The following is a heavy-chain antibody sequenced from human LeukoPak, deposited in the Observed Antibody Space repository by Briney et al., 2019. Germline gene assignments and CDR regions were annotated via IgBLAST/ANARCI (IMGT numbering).Heavy chain of an antibody. CDR1: GGSISNNY. CDR2: LSSSGTT. J-gene: IGHJ4*02. CDR3: ARVRGGHNSGRSSDFDY. V-gene: IGHV4-4*07. Sequence: SETLSLTCTVSGGSISNNYWSWIRQPAGKGLEWIGRLSSSGTTHYNPSLMSRVTMSLDTSKRQFSLKLSSVTAADTAVYYCARVRGGHNSGRSSDFDYWGQGTLVTVSS. D-gene: IGHD6-19*01.